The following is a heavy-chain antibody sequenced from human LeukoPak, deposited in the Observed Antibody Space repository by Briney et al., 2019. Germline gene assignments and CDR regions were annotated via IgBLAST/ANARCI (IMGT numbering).Heavy chain of an antibody. CDR1: GFTFSNYW. V-gene: IGHV3-7*01. CDR2: IKHDGSEI. D-gene: IGHD5-12*01. Sequence: GGSLRLSCAASGFTFSNYWMGWVRQAPGKGLEWVANIKHDGSEIYYVDSVKGRFTISRDTAKDSLYLQMNSLRAEDTALYYCARARGPSGYDLNDDWGQGTLVTASS. J-gene: IGHJ4*01. CDR3: ARARGPSGYDLNDD.